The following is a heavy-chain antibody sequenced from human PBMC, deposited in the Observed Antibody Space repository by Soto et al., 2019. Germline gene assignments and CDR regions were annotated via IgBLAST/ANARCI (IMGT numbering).Heavy chain of an antibody. J-gene: IGHJ3*02. Sequence: PSETLSLTCTVSGASITSSYWSWIRQSRGKRLEWIGFVFYSGSTNYNPSLKSRVTISVDTSKNQLSLKLKSVTAADTAVYYCARGYYDSSGQSNTFDIWGQGTMVTGS. CDR2: VFYSGST. D-gene: IGHD3-22*01. CDR3: ARGYYDSSGQSNTFDI. CDR1: GASITSSY. V-gene: IGHV4-59*01.